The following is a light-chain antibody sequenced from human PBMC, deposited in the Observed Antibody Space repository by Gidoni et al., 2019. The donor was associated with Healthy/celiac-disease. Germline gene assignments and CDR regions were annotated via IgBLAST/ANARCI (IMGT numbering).Light chain of an antibody. CDR3: SSYTSSSTLVV. CDR1: SSDVGGYNY. V-gene: IGLV2-14*03. J-gene: IGLJ2*01. Sequence: ISCTGTSSDVGGYNYVSWYQQHPGKAPKLMIYDVSNRPSGVSNRFSGSKSGNTASLTISGLQAEDEADYYCSSYTSSSTLVVFGGGTKLTVL. CDR2: DVS.